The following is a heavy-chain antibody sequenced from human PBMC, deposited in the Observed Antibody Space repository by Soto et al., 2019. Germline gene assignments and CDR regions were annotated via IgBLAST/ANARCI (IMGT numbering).Heavy chain of an antibody. CDR1: GGTFSSYA. V-gene: IGHV1-69*13. Sequence: SVKVSCKASGGTFSSYAISWARQAPGQGLEWMGGIIPIFGTANYAQKFQGRVTITADESTSTAYMELSSLRSEDTAVYYCATRDVDIVATRLTLYYFDYWGQGTLVTVSS. CDR2: IIPIFGTA. D-gene: IGHD5-12*01. J-gene: IGHJ4*02. CDR3: ATRDVDIVATRLTLYYFDY.